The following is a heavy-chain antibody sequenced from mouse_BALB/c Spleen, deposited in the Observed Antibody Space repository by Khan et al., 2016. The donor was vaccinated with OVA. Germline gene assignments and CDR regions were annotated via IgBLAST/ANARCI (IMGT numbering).Heavy chain of an antibody. CDR2: IWSDGST. Sequence: QVQLKESGPGLVAPSQSLSITCTISGFSLTNYGVHWVRQPPGKGLEWLVVIWSDGSTTYNSALKSRLTISKDNSKSQVFLKVNSLQTDDTAMYFLSRQPYYHYNIMDYWGQGTSVTVSS. CDR1: GFSLTNYG. V-gene: IGHV2-6-1*01. J-gene: IGHJ4*01. D-gene: IGHD2-4*01. CDR3: SRQPYYHYNIMDY.